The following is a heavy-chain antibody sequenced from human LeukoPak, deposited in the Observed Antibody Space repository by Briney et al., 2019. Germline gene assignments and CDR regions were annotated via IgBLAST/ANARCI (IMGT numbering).Heavy chain of an antibody. Sequence: SETLSLTCTVSGGSISSSSYYWGWIRQPPGKGLEWIGSIYYSGSTYYNPSLKSRVTISVDTSKNQFSLKLSSVTAADTAVYYCGVVSRELLRFGRLNYFDYWGQGTLVTVSS. D-gene: IGHD1-26*01. V-gene: IGHV4-39*01. CDR2: IYYSGST. J-gene: IGHJ4*02. CDR3: GVVSRELLRFGRLNYFDY. CDR1: GGSISSSSYY.